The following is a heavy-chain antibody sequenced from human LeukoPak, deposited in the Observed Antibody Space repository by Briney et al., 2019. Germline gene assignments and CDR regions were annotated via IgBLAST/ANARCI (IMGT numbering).Heavy chain of an antibody. V-gene: IGHV1-2*02. CDR3: ARSFSSTSHYFDY. CDR1: GYTFTGYD. J-gene: IGHJ4*02. D-gene: IGHD2-2*01. CDR2: INPNSGGT. Sequence: GASVKVSCKASGYTFTGYDINWVRQAPGQGLEWMGWINPNSGGTNYAQKFQGRVTMTRDTSISTAYMELSRLRSDDTAVYYCARSFSSTSHYFDYWGQGTLVTVSS.